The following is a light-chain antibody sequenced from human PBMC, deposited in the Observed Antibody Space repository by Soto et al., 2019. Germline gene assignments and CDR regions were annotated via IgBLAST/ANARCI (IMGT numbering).Light chain of an antibody. J-gene: IGKJ1*01. CDR3: QQYGSSPRT. V-gene: IGKV3-20*01. CDR1: QSVGSDY. Sequence: EIVLTQSPGTLSLSPWERATLSCRASQSVGSDYLAWYQQKPGQAPRLLIYGASSRATGIPDRFSGSGSGTDFTLTISRLEPEDFAVYYCQQYGSSPRTFGQGTKVDIK. CDR2: GAS.